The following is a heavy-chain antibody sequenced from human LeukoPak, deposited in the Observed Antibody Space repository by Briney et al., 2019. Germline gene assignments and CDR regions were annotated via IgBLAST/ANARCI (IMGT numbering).Heavy chain of an antibody. CDR1: GYTLTELS. D-gene: IGHD2-15*01. J-gene: IGHJ4*02. Sequence: ASVKVSCKVSGYTLTELSMHWVRQAPGKGLEWMGGFDPEDGETIYAQKFQGRVTMTEDTSTDTAYMELSSLRSEDTAVYYCATNPVTATPLDYWGQGTLVTVSS. CDR2: FDPEDGET. CDR3: ATNPVTATPLDY. V-gene: IGHV1-24*01.